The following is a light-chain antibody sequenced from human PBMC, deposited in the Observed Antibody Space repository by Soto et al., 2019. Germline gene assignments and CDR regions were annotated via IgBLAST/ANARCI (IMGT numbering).Light chain of an antibody. CDR1: SSDVGGYRY. CDR3: SSYSSGAPXX. CDR2: EVN. Sequence: QSALTQPASVSGSPGQSITVSCTGTSSDVGGYRYVSWYQQHXXXAPKLLIYEVNNRPSGVSHRFSGSKSGNTASLTISGLQTEDEADYYCSSYSSGAPXXFGGGTKLTVL. J-gene: IGLJ3*02. V-gene: IGLV2-14*01.